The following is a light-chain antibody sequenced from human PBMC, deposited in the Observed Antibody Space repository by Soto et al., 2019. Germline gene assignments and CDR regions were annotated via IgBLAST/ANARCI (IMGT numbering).Light chain of an antibody. J-gene: IGLJ1*01. Sequence: QSVLTQPPSVSAAPGQRVTISCSGSSSNIGGNSVSWYQQRPGTAPKLLIYDDDKRPSGIPDRVSGSKSGTSATLGITGFQTGDEANHYCGSWDSSLSAYVFGTGTKV. CDR2: DDD. CDR1: SSNIGGNS. CDR3: GSWDSSLSAYV. V-gene: IGLV1-51*01.